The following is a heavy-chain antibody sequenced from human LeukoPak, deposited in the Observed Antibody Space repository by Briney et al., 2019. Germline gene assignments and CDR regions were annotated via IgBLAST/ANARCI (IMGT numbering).Heavy chain of an antibody. CDR3: ARTGGSFYFYYYMDV. CDR1: GGSFSGYY. V-gene: IGHV4-34*01. J-gene: IGHJ6*03. CDR2: IHYTGST. D-gene: IGHD1-26*01. Sequence: SSETLSLTCAVYGGSFSGYYWSWIRQPPGKGLEWIGSIHYTGSTYHNPSLKSRVTISVDTSKNKFSLKLSSVTAADTALYYCARTGGSFYFYYYMDVWGKGTTVTVSS.